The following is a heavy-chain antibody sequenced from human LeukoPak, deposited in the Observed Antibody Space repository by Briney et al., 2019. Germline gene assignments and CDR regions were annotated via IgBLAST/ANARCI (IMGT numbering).Heavy chain of an antibody. Sequence: PGGALRRSCAGCAFTFSSYAMSGGRQAAGRELEGFSGISYIGNYTSYEDSVRGAFTISRDNSRNTLYLQMISLRPEETAVYYCAQDTSTGKYCTNGVCSPFDYWGQGTLVTVSS. J-gene: IGHJ4*02. CDR2: ISYIGNYT. CDR3: AQDTSTGKYCTNGVCSPFDY. V-gene: IGHV3-23*01. CDR1: AFTFSSYA. D-gene: IGHD2-8*01.